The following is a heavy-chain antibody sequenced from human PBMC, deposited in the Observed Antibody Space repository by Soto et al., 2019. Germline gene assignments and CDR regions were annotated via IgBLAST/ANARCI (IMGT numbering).Heavy chain of an antibody. D-gene: IGHD3-22*01. CDR3: ARRYYYDSRDDLDF. CDR1: GGSISSSSYY. CDR2: IYYSGST. J-gene: IGHJ4*02. V-gene: IGHV4-39*01. Sequence: PSETLSLTCTVSGGSISSSSYYWGWIRQPPGKGLEWIGSIYYSGSTYYNPSLKSRVTISVDTSKNQFSLKLSSVTAAHTAVYYCARRYYYDSRDDLDFWGQGTLVTVSS.